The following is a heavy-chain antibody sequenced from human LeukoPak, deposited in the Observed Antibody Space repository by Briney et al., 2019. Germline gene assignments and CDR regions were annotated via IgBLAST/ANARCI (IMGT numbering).Heavy chain of an antibody. D-gene: IGHD4/OR15-4a*01. J-gene: IGHJ4*02. CDR1: GLTFSNYW. V-gene: IGHV3-7*01. Sequence: PEGSLRLSCAASGLTFSNYWMSWVRQAPGKGLEWVANIKQDGSEKYYVDSVKGRFTISRDNAKNSLYLHMNSLRAGDTAVYYCARSRSGAYWGQGTLVTVSS. CDR2: IKQDGSEK. CDR3: ARSRSGAY.